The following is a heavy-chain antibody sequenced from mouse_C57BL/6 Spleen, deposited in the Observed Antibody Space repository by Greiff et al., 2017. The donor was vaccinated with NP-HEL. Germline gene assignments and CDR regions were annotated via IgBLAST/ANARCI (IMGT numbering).Heavy chain of an antibody. J-gene: IGHJ4*01. CDR1: GYAFSSSW. CDR3: ANKDYAMDY. CDR2: IYPGDGDT. Sequence: QVQLQQSGPELVKPGASVKISCKASGYAFSSSWMNWVKQRPGKGLEWIGRIYPGDGDTNYNGKFKGKATLTADKSSSTAYMQLSSLTSEDSAVYFCANKDYAMDYWGQGTSVTVSS. V-gene: IGHV1-82*01.